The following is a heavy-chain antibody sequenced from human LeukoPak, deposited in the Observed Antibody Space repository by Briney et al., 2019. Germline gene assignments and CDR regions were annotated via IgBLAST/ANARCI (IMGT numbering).Heavy chain of an antibody. D-gene: IGHD5-12*01. CDR1: GDPLSGYY. CDR2: MIHSGSS. Sequence: PSETLFLTCGVSGDPLSGYYWSWIPQAPGKGLERIGEMIHSGSSNYNAYIRSRVKISGDTSKNKFSLKLNALTAADTAVYYCARGNIVATILGGLHGTTAFDFWGQGILVTVSS. CDR3: ARGNIVATILGGLHGTTAFDF. J-gene: IGHJ4*02. V-gene: IGHV4-34*01.